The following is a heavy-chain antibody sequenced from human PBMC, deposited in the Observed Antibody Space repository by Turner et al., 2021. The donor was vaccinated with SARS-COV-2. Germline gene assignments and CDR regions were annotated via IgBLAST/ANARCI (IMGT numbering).Heavy chain of an antibody. Sequence: EVQLVESGGGLVQPEGSLRLSCAASGSTFSKFFMHWVRQAPGKGLVWVSRISDDGSSPAYADSVKGRFTISRDNAKNTLYLQMNSLTAEDSAVYYCVRSDVNAWYGLLDYWGQGTLVTVSS. J-gene: IGHJ4*02. D-gene: IGHD3-16*01. CDR2: ISDDGSSP. CDR3: VRSDVNAWYGLLDY. CDR1: GSTFSKFF. V-gene: IGHV3-74*01.